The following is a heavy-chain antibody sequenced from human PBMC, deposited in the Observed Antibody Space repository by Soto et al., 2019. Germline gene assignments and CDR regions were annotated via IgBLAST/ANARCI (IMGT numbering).Heavy chain of an antibody. J-gene: IGHJ2*01. Sequence: QVQLQQWGAGPLRPLETLSLTCGASGGSSSGFSWAWIRQSPGKGLEWIGEINDRGSINYNPSLKSRVSISVDTSKNHYSLNLRSVTAADTAVYYCARESHDILTGPPWVWYFDLWGRGTLVTVSS. CDR3: ARESHDILTGPPWVWYFDL. CDR2: INDRGSI. V-gene: IGHV4-34*01. D-gene: IGHD3-9*01. CDR1: GGSSSGFS.